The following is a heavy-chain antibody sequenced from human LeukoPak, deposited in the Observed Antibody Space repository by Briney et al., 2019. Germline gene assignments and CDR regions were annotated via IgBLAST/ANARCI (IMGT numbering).Heavy chain of an antibody. CDR1: GFTFSDYY. CDR2: INGGGSST. V-gene: IGHV3-23*01. Sequence: PGGSLRLSCAASGFTFSDYYMTWVRQAPGKGLEWVSSINGGGSSTSYADSVKGRFTISRDNSKTTLFLQMNSLRAEDTAVYYCARQLGYCDSGTCYFECWGQGTLVTVSS. CDR3: ARQLGYCDSGTCYFEC. D-gene: IGHD2-15*01. J-gene: IGHJ4*02.